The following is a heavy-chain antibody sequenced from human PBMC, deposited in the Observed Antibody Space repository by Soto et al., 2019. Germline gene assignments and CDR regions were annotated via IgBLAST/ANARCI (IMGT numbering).Heavy chain of an antibody. CDR3: ARERSSSWENYYYYMDV. CDR2: IYDTGNT. V-gene: IGHV4-59*01. Sequence: TSETLSLTCTVSGDSISSYYCSWIRQPPGRGLEWIGYIYDTGNTNYNPSLKSRVTILVDTSKNQISLKMSSVTDADTAVYYCARERSSSWENYYYYMDVWGKGTTVTVS. CDR1: GDSISSYY. J-gene: IGHJ6*03. D-gene: IGHD6-13*01.